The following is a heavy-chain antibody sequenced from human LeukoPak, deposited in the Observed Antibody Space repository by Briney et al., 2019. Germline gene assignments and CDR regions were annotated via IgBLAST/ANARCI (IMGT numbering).Heavy chain of an antibody. CDR1: GFTVSSNY. Sequence: GGSLRLSCAASGFTVSSNYMSWVRQAPGKGLEWVSVIYSGGSTYYADSVKGRFTISRDNSKNTLYLQMNSLRAEDTAVYYCAKVGTDSSGYYFDYWGQGTLVTVSS. CDR2: IYSGGST. CDR3: AKVGTDSSGYYFDY. J-gene: IGHJ4*02. V-gene: IGHV3-66*01. D-gene: IGHD3-22*01.